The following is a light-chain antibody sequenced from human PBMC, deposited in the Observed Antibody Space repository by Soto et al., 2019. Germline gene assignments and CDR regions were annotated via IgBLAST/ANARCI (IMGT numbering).Light chain of an antibody. V-gene: IGLV1-40*01. CDR3: QSYDSSLSGYV. Sequence: QSVLTQQPSVSRAPGQKVIISCSGSSSNLGAPYDVNWFRQLPGTVPRLLIYGNNNRPSGVPDRFSGSKSGTPASLAITGLQAEDEADYYCQSYDSSLSGYVFGTGTKVTVL. CDR2: GNN. J-gene: IGLJ1*01. CDR1: SSNLGAPYD.